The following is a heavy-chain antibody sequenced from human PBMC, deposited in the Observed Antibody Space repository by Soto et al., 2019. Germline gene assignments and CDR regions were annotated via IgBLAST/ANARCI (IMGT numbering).Heavy chain of an antibody. Sequence: GGSLRLSCAASGFTFSSYAMSWVRQAPGKGLEWVSAISGSGGSTYYADSVKGRFTISRDNSKNTLYLQMNSLRAEDTAVYYCANCLWADGDYESDVWGKGTTVTVSS. CDR2: ISGSGGST. J-gene: IGHJ6*04. D-gene: IGHD4-17*01. V-gene: IGHV3-23*01. CDR1: GFTFSSYA. CDR3: ANCLWADGDYESDV.